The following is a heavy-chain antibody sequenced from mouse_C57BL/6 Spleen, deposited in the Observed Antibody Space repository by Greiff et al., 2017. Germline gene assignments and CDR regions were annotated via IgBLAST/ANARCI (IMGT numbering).Heavy chain of an antibody. V-gene: IGHV1-15*01. CDR2: IDPETGGT. Sequence: QVQLQQSGAELVRPGASVTLSCKASGYTFTDYEMHWVKQTPVHGLAWIGAIDPETGGTAYNQKFKGKAILTADKSSSTAYMELRSLTSEDSAVYYCTRRGSLLWGQGTLVTVSA. CDR3: TRRGSLL. CDR1: GYTFTDYE. D-gene: IGHD2-12*01. J-gene: IGHJ3*01.